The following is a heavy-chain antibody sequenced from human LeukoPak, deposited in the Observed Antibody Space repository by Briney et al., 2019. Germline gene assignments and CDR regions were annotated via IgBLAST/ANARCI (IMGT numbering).Heavy chain of an antibody. V-gene: IGHV3-15*01. CDR1: GFTFSNAW. CDR3: TTALHCSSTSCYDAFDI. Sequence: GGSLRLSCAASGFTFSNAWMSWVRQAPGKGLEWVGRIKSKTDGGTTDYAAPVKGRFTISRDDSKNTLYLQMNSLKTEDTAVYYCTTALHCSSTSCYDAFDIWGQGTMVTVSS. J-gene: IGHJ3*02. CDR2: IKSKTDGGTT. D-gene: IGHD2-2*01.